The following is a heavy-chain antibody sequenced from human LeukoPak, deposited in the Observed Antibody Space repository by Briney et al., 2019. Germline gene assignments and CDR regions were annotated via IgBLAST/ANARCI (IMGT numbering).Heavy chain of an antibody. CDR1: GYTFTSYG. Sequence: ASVKVSCKASGYTFTSYGISWVRQAPGQGLEWMGWISAYNGNTNYAQKLQGRVTMTTDTSTSTAYMELRSLRSDDTAVYYCAREGPVQLERRGGNWFDPWGQGTLVTVSS. CDR2: ISAYNGNT. D-gene: IGHD1-1*01. J-gene: IGHJ5*02. V-gene: IGHV1-18*01. CDR3: AREGPVQLERRGGNWFDP.